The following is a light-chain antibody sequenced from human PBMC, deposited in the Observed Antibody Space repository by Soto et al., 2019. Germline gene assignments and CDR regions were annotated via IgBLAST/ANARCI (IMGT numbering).Light chain of an antibody. Sequence: DIVLTQSPDSLAVSLGERATINCKSSQSVFHSPTNKNFLAWYQQKPGQPPNLLLYWASTRESGVPDRFSGSGSGTDFTLTSSSLQAEDVAVYYCQQHNSMTFGQGTKVEIK. CDR2: WAS. CDR1: QSVFHSPTNKNF. CDR3: QQHNSMT. J-gene: IGKJ1*01. V-gene: IGKV4-1*01.